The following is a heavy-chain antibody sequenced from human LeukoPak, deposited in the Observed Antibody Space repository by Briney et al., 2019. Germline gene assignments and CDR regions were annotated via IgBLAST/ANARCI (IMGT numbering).Heavy chain of an antibody. D-gene: IGHD4-17*01. CDR3: ARRGESGDYNY. V-gene: IGHV3-74*01. CDR1: GFAFSSYW. Sequence: GGSLRLSCAASGFAFSSYWMHWVRQAPGKGLVWVSRANHDGSSTSYADSVKGRFTISRDSAKNTVYLQMNSLRDEDTAVYYCARRGESGDYNYWGQGTLVTVSS. J-gene: IGHJ4*02. CDR2: ANHDGSST.